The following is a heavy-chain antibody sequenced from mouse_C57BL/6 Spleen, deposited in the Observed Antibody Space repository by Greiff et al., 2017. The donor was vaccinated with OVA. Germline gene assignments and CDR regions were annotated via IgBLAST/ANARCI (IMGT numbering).Heavy chain of an antibody. Sequence: EVQLQQSGPELVKPGASVKISCKASGYSFTDYNMNWVKQSHGKSLEWIGEINPNYGNTIYNQKFKGKATLTVDQSSSTAYMKLNSLTAEDPAVDYCARGGNDSSSPPWYFDGWGTGTTLTVSS. CDR2: INPNYGNT. CDR3: ARGGNDSSSPPWYFDG. CDR1: GYSFTDYN. V-gene: IGHV1-39*01. D-gene: IGHD1-1*01. J-gene: IGHJ1*03.